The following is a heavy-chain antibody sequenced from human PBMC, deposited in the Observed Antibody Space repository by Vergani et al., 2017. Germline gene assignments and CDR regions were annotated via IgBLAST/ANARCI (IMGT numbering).Heavy chain of an antibody. CDR3: ARDPLPLKKFLQQLVRVFDY. CDR2: IKQDGSEK. CDR1: GFTFSSYW. V-gene: IGHV3-7*03. J-gene: IGHJ4*02. D-gene: IGHD6-13*01. Sequence: EVQLVESGGGLVQPGGSLRLSCAASGFTFSSYWMSWVRQAPGKGLEWVANIKQDGSEKYYVDSVKGRFTISRDNAKNSLYLQMNSLRAEDTAVYYCARDPLPLKKFLQQLVRVFDYWGQGTLVTVSS.